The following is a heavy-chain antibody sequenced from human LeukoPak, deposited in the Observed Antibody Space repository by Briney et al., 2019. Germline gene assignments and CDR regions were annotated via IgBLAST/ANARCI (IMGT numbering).Heavy chain of an antibody. D-gene: IGHD6-6*01. J-gene: IGHJ5*02. CDR2: ISSNGGST. CDR1: GFTFSSYA. CDR3: ARDRSSSSDYWFDP. Sequence: GGSLRLSCAASGFTFSSYAMHWVRQAPGKGLEYVSAISSNGGSTYYANSVKGRFTISRDNSKNTLYLLMGSLRAEDMAVYYCARDRSSSSDYWFDPWGQGTLVTVSS. V-gene: IGHV3-64*01.